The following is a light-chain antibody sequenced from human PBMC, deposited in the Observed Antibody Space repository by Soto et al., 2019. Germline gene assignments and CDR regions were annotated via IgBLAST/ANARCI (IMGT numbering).Light chain of an antibody. CDR1: QSVSSN. CDR3: QQRSNWPS. CDR2: GAS. J-gene: IGKJ4*01. Sequence: EIVMTQSPATLSVSPGERATPSCRASQSVSSNLAWYQQKPGQAPRLLIYGASTRATGIPARFSGSGSGTEFTLTISSLEPEDFAVYYCQQRSNWPSFGGGTKVDIK. V-gene: IGKV3-15*01.